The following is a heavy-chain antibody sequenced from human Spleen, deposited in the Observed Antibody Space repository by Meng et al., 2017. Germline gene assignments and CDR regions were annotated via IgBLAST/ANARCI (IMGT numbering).Heavy chain of an antibody. Sequence: GESLKISCTASGFSFRSYGMYWVRQAPGKGLEWVAVIWYDGSKKYYADSMKGRFTISRDNSNNTLYLQISSLRAEDTAVYYCAREPSSSGHSSGWFDYWGPGTLVTVSS. V-gene: IGHV3-33*01. D-gene: IGHD6-19*01. CDR2: IWYDGSKK. CDR1: GFSFRSYG. CDR3: AREPSSSGHSSGWFDY. J-gene: IGHJ4*02.